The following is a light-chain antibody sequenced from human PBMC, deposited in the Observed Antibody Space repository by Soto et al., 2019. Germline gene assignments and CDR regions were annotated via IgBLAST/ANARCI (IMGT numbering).Light chain of an antibody. CDR2: GAS. V-gene: IGKV3-15*01. CDR3: QQYYNWPPLT. CDR1: QSVSSS. Sequence: EIVMTQSPATLSVSPGERATLSCRASQSVSSSLAWYQQKPGQAPRLLIYGASTRATGIPARFSGSGSGTEFTLTISSLQSEDFAVYYCQQYYNWPPLTVGGGTKVDIK. J-gene: IGKJ4*01.